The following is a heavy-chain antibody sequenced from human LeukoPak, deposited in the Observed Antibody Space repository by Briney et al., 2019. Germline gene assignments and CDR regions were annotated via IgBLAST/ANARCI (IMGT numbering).Heavy chain of an antibody. Sequence: GGSLRLSCAASGFTFSAYSMNWVRQAPGKGLEWVSFIDTSASYKYYGESMKGRFTISRDNAKKSLYLQMNGLRADDTAVYYCARGRSITLLRGVAMSDGFDIWGQGTMVTVSP. CDR1: GFTFSAYS. D-gene: IGHD3-10*01. V-gene: IGHV3-21*01. CDR3: ARGRSITLLRGVAMSDGFDI. J-gene: IGHJ3*02. CDR2: IDTSASYK.